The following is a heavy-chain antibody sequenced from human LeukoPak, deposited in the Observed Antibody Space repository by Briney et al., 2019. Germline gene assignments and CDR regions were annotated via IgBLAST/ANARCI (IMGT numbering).Heavy chain of an antibody. CDR1: GYTFTSYG. CDR3: ARDPKWELLSVSPTGAFDI. D-gene: IGHD1-26*01. V-gene: IGHV1-18*01. CDR2: LSAYNGNT. Sequence: ASVKVSCKASGYTFTSYGISWVRQAPGQGLEWKGWLSAYNGNTDYAQKLQGRVTMTTDTSTSTAYMELRSLRSDDTALYYCARDPKWELLSVSPTGAFDIWGQGTMVTVSS. J-gene: IGHJ3*02.